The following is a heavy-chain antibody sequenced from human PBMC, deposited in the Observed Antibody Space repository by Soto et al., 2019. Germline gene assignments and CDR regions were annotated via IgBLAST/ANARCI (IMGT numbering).Heavy chain of an antibody. Sequence: QITLNASGPTVVRPTEALTLTCRFSGFSLTTSGVGVGWIRQSPGQAPEWLALIYWDDGKRYSASLKSRLTITKDTAKNKVVLTVSDLDPTDTATYYCAHRVLRTVFALVTTTAIYFDFWGQGTPVAVSS. CDR3: AHRVLRTVFALVTTTAIYFDF. V-gene: IGHV2-5*02. D-gene: IGHD3-3*01. J-gene: IGHJ4*02. CDR1: GFSLTTSGVG. CDR2: IYWDDGK.